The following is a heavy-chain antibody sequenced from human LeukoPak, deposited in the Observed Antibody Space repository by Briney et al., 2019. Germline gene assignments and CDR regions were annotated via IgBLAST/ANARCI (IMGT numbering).Heavy chain of an antibody. CDR2: INAGNVNT. CDR3: ARQRAGGTATWGYFDY. D-gene: IGHD5-24*01. Sequence: GASVKVSCKASGYTFTSYAMHWVRQAPGQRLEWMGWINAGNVNTKYSQKFQGRVTFTRDTSASAAYMEVSSLTSEDTAVYYCARQRAGGTATWGYFDYWGQGTLVTVSS. CDR1: GYTFTSYA. V-gene: IGHV1-3*01. J-gene: IGHJ4*02.